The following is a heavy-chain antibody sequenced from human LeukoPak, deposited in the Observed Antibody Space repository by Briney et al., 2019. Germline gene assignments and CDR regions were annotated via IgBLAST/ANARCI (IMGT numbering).Heavy chain of an antibody. CDR3: ARSSSSWTHFDY. Sequence: SETLSLTCTVSGGSISSGSYYWSWIRQPAGKGLEWIGRIYTSGSTNYNPSLKSRVTISVDTSKNQFSLKLSSVTAADTAVYYCARSSSSWTHFDYWGQGTLVTVSS. V-gene: IGHV4-61*02. CDR2: IYTSGST. J-gene: IGHJ4*02. D-gene: IGHD6-13*01. CDR1: GGSISSGSYY.